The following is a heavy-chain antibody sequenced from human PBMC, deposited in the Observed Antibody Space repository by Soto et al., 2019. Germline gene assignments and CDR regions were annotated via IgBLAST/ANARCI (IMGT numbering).Heavy chain of an antibody. J-gene: IGHJ4*02. CDR1: GFTFSNYA. D-gene: IGHD3-10*01. V-gene: IGHV3-23*01. Sequence: EVQLLESGGGLVQPGGSLRLSCAASGFTFSNYAMNWVRQAPGKGLEWVSAISGSGGSTYYADSVQGRFTISRDNSKNTLYLQMTSLRAEDTAVYYCATDPASRLLGFGELENWGQGTLVTVSS. CDR2: ISGSGGST. CDR3: ATDPASRLLGFGELEN.